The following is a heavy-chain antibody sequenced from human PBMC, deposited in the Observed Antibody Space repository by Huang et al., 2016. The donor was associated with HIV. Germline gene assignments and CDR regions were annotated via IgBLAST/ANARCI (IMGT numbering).Heavy chain of an antibody. V-gene: IGHV4-59*02. Sequence: QVRLQESGPGLVKPSETLSLSCTVSGDSVSSHYWGWIRHPPGKGLEWIGTVYDSGTDNNNPRLKRRSTISVDTSKNGFSLNITSVSAADTAMYFCVRDQGRLAVGGIDNWFDPWGQGALVTVSS. CDR3: VRDQGRLAVGGIDNWFDP. CDR1: GDSVSSHY. CDR2: VYDSGTD. J-gene: IGHJ5*02. D-gene: IGHD6-19*01.